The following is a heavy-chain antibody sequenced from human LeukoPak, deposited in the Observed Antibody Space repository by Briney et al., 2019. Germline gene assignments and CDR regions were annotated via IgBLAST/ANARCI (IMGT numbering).Heavy chain of an antibody. CDR1: GFTFSNYG. V-gene: IGHV3-33*06. J-gene: IGHJ5*02. D-gene: IGHD5/OR15-5a*01. Sequence: GGSLRLSCAASGFTFSNYGMHWVHQAPGKGLEWIAVIWYDGSKTHYVDSVKGRFTISRDNSKSTLYLQMDSLRAEDTAVYYCAKDVSGPYGSMFDPWGQGTLVIVSS. CDR2: IWYDGSKT. CDR3: AKDVSGPYGSMFDP.